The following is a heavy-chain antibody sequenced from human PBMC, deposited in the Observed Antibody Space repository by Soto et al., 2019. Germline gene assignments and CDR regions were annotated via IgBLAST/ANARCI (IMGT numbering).Heavy chain of an antibody. Sequence: AASVKVSCKASGYTFTGYYMHWVRQAPGQGLEWMGWINPNSGGTNYAQKFQGWVTMTRDTSISTAYMELSRLRSDDTAVYYCARDRVIAVAGTLVTPDYYYYGMDVWGQGTTVTVSS. CDR2: INPNSGGT. V-gene: IGHV1-2*04. CDR1: GYTFTGYY. J-gene: IGHJ6*02. CDR3: ARDRVIAVAGTLVTPDYYYYGMDV. D-gene: IGHD6-19*01.